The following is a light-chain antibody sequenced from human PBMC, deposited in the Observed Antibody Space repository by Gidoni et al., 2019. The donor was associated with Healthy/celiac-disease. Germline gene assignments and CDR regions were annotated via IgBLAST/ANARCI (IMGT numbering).Light chain of an antibody. J-gene: IGKJ1*01. CDR2: GAS. Sequence: ELVSTPSPGTLSLSPGAKATLSCRASQSVSSSYLGWYQQKPGQAPKLLIYGASSRATGLPDRFSGSGSGTDFTLTISRLEPEDFAVYYCQQYGNSSWTFGQGTKVEIK. CDR1: QSVSSSY. CDR3: QQYGNSSWT. V-gene: IGKV3-20*01.